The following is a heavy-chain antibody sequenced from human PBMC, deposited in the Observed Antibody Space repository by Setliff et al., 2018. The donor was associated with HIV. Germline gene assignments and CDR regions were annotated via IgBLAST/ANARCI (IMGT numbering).Heavy chain of an antibody. CDR2: INQSGNT. J-gene: IGHJ2*01. D-gene: IGHD3-10*01. CDR1: GGSLSGYY. CDR3: AREGGQGYSGSGSFYHRNFDL. Sequence: SETLSLTCAVYGGSLSGYYWSWVRQSPGRGLEWIGEINQSGNTNFNPSLKSRLIISVDTSKSQFSLKLTSMTAADTALYYCAREGGQGYSGSGSFYHRNFDLWGRGTLVTVSS. V-gene: IGHV4-34*01.